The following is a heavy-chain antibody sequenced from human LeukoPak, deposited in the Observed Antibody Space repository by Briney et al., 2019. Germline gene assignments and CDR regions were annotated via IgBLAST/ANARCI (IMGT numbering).Heavy chain of an antibody. CDR1: GYTFTSYA. D-gene: IGHD6-19*01. CDR2: INAGNGNT. CDR3: ARDRQWLADY. J-gene: IGHJ4*02. Sequence: GPVKVSCMASGYTFTSYAMHWVRQAPGQRLEWMGWINAGNGNTKYSQKFQGRVTITRDTSASTAYMELSSLRSEDTAVYYCARDRQWLADYWGQGTLVTVSS. V-gene: IGHV1-3*01.